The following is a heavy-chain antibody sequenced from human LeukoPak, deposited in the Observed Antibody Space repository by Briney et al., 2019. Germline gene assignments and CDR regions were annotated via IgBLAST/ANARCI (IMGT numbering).Heavy chain of an antibody. J-gene: IGHJ2*01. CDR1: GYTFTTYW. D-gene: IGHD5-12*01. Sequence: GESPKISCKGSGYTFTTYWIARVRQMPGKGLEWMGIIYPGDSDTRYSPSFQGQVTISADKSISTAYLQWSSLKASDTAMYYCARPPINGYDSDWYFDLWGRGTLVTVSS. V-gene: IGHV5-51*01. CDR2: IYPGDSDT. CDR3: ARPPINGYDSDWYFDL.